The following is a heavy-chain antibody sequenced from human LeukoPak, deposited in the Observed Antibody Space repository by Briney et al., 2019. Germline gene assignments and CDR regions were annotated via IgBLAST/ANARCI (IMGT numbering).Heavy chain of an antibody. V-gene: IGHV3-7*01. CDR1: GFTFSSYW. CDR3: ARGAYGDYGSYFDY. D-gene: IGHD4-17*01. CDR2: IKQDGSEK. J-gene: IGHJ4*02. Sequence: PGGSLRLSCAASGFTFSSYWMSWVRQAPGKGREWVANIKQDGSEKYYVDSVKGRFTISRDNAKNSLYLQMNSLRAEDTAVYYCARGAYGDYGSYFDYWGQGTLVTVPS.